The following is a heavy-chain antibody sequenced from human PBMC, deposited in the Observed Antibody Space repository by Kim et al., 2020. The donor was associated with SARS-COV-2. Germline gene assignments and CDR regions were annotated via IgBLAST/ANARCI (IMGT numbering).Heavy chain of an antibody. D-gene: IGHD2-15*01. V-gene: IGHV3-48*02. Sequence: KGRFTISRDNAKNSLYLQMNSLRDEDTAVYYCASFIVVVVAATQHDAFDIWGQGTMVTVSS. CDR3: ASFIVVVVAATQHDAFDI. J-gene: IGHJ3*02.